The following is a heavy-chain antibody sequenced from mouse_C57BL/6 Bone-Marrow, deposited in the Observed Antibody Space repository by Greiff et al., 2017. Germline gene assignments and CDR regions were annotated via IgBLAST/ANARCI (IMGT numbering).Heavy chain of an antibody. V-gene: IGHV1-50*01. CDR2: IDPSDSYT. CDR1: GYTFTSYW. D-gene: IGHD2-3*01. J-gene: IGHJ3*01. CDR3: ARDGYYDWFAY. Sequence: QVQLQQPGAELVKPGASVKLSCKASGYTFTSYWMHWVKQRPGQGLEWIGEIDPSDSYTNYNQKFKGKAPLTVDTSSSTAYMQLSSLTSEDSAVYYCARDGYYDWFAYWGQGTLVTVSA.